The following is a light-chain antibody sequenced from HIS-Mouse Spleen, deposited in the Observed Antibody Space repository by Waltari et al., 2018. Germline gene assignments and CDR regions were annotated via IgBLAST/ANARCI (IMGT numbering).Light chain of an antibody. CDR2: AAS. V-gene: IGKV1-9*01. J-gene: IGKJ2*01. CDR3: QQLNSYPHT. Sequence: DIQLTQSPSFLSASVGDSVTITCRASQGISSYLAWYQQKPGKAPKLLIYAASTLQSGVPSRFSGSGSGTEFTLTISSLQPEDFATYYCQQLNSYPHTFGQGTKLEIK. CDR1: QGISSY.